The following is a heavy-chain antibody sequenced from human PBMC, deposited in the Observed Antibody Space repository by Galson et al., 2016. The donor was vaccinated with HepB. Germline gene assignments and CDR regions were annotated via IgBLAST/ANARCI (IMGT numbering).Heavy chain of an antibody. CDR2: NYKEDGS. V-gene: IGHV3-53*01. CDR3: ARDNRGYCRGAPCPTLYYYGMDV. J-gene: IGHJ6*02. Sequence: SLRLSCAASGFSVSSNDMSWARQTPGKGLEWVSINYKEDGSDYADPVKGRFTTSGDNSKNTLYLEMNSLTAEDTAVYYCARDNRGYCRGAPCPTLYYYGMDVWGQGTTVTVSS. D-gene: IGHD2-15*01. CDR1: GFSVSSND.